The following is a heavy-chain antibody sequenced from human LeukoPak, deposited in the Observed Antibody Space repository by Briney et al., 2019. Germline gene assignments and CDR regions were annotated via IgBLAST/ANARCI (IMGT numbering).Heavy chain of an antibody. CDR3: AREAYYYDSTTLDP. Sequence: SETLSLTCTVSGGSISSYYWSWIRQPAGKGLEWIGRIYTSGSTYYNPALKNRVTTSVDTSKHQFSLKLSSVTAADTAVYYCAREAYYYDSTTLDPWGQGTLVTVSS. D-gene: IGHD3-22*01. V-gene: IGHV4-4*07. CDR1: GGSISSYY. CDR2: IYTSGST. J-gene: IGHJ5*02.